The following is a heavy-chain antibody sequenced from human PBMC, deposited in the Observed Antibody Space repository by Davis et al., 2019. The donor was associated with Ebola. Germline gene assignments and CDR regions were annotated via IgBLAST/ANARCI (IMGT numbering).Heavy chain of an antibody. Sequence: GESLKISCAASGFTFSSYWMSWVRQAPGKGLEWVANIKQDGSENYYVDSVKGRFTISRDNAKNSLYLQMNSLRAEDTAVYYCARGGYDSSGYYSGYYYYGMDVWGKGTTVTVSS. V-gene: IGHV3-7*04. CDR1: GFTFSSYW. J-gene: IGHJ6*04. CDR2: IKQDGSEN. D-gene: IGHD3-22*01. CDR3: ARGGYDSSGYYSGYYYYGMDV.